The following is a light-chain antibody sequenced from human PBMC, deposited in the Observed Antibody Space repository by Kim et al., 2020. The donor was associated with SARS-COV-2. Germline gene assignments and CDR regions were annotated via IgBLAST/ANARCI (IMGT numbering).Light chain of an antibody. CDR2: EDN. CDR1: SGSIGSNY. Sequence: GKKVTISCTRTSGSIGSNYVQWYQQRPGTAPIIVIHEDNQRPSGVPDRFSGSIDISSNSASLTISGLRPDDEADYYCQSYDTTIRVFGGGTKLTVL. J-gene: IGLJ3*02. CDR3: QSYDTTIRV. V-gene: IGLV6-57*03.